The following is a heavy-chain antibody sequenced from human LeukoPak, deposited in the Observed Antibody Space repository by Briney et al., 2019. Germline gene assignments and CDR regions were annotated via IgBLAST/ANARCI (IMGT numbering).Heavy chain of an antibody. CDR2: ISWDGGST. Sequence: GGSLRLSCAASGFTFGDYAMHGVRQAPGKGLEWVSLISWDGGSTYYANSVKGRFTISRDNSRHTLYLQMNSLGAEDTALYYCAKDKEYSGFGPILSGYYYGMDVWGKGTTVTVSS. V-gene: IGHV3-43D*04. J-gene: IGHJ6*04. CDR1: GFTFGDYA. D-gene: IGHD5-12*01. CDR3: AKDKEYSGFGPILSGYYYGMDV.